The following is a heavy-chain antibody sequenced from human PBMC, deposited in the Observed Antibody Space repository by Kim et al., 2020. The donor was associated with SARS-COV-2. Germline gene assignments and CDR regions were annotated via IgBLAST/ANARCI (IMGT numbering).Heavy chain of an antibody. Sequence: VKGRITISRDNSQNTLYLRMNSLRAEDADVYYCAKEGYCSGGSCYPVFDYWGQGTLVTVSS. V-gene: IGHV3-30*02. D-gene: IGHD2-15*01. CDR3: AKEGYCSGGSCYPVFDY. J-gene: IGHJ4*02.